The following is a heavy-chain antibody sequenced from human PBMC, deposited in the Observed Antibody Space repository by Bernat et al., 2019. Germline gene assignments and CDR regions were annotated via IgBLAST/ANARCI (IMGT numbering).Heavy chain of an antibody. CDR2: IWYDGSNK. CDR3: AKDYRAQSVAGTAGGY. D-gene: IGHD6-19*01. J-gene: IGHJ4*02. V-gene: IGHV3-33*06. Sequence: QVQLVESGGGVVQPGRSLRLSCAASGFTFSSYGMHWVRQAPGKGLEWVAVIWYDGSNKYYADSVKGRFTISRDNSKNTLYLQMNSLRAEDTAVYYCAKDYRAQSVAGTAGGYWGQGTLVTVSS. CDR1: GFTFSSYG.